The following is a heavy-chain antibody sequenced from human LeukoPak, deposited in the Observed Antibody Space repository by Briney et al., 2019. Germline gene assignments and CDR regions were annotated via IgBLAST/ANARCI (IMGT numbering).Heavy chain of an antibody. CDR1: GFTFDDYA. V-gene: IGHV3-9*01. CDR3: AKDIGPGEPYYYGSGSYWHSPGNYYYGMDV. D-gene: IGHD3-10*01. Sequence: PGRSLRLSCAASGFTFDDYAMHWVRQAPGKGLEWVSGISWNSGSIGYADSVKGRFTISRDNAKNSLYLQMNSLRAEDTALYYCAKDIGPGEPYYYGSGSYWHSPGNYYYGMDVWGQGTTVTVSS. CDR2: ISWNSGSI. J-gene: IGHJ6*02.